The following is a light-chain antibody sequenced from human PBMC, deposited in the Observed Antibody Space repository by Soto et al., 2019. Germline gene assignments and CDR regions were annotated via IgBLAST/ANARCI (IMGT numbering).Light chain of an antibody. CDR2: KAS. V-gene: IGKV1-5*03. CDR1: RDIITW. CDR3: QQYKSYSWT. J-gene: IGKJ1*01. Sequence: DIQLTQSPSTLSASVGARVTITCRASRDIITWLAWYQQRPGKAPKLLISKASTLEGGVPSRFSGSGSGTEFTLTISGLQHDDFATYYCQQYKSYSWTFGPGTKVEI.